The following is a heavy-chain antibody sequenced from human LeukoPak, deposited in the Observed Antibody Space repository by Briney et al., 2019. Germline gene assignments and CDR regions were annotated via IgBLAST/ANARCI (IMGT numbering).Heavy chain of an antibody. CDR3: SRDLAIPPDY. Sequence: GGSLRLSCAASGFTFSSYAMNWVRQATGKGLEWVAVINYNGSNKYYADYVKGRFTISRDNSKNTLYLQMNSLRAEDTAVYYCSRDLAIPPDYWGQGTLVTVSS. J-gene: IGHJ4*02. CDR2: INYNGSNK. V-gene: IGHV3-30*04. CDR1: GFTFSSYA.